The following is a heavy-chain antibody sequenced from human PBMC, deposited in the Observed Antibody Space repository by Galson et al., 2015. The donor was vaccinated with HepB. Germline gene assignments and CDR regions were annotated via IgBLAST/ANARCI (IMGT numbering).Heavy chain of an antibody. CDR2: ISGSSNSI. V-gene: IGHV3-48*02. D-gene: IGHD1-14*01. CDR1: GFTFSSYG. J-gene: IGHJ4*02. Sequence: SLRLSCAASGFTFSSYGMNWVRQAPGKGLEWVSYISGSSNSIYYADSVKGRFTISRDNAKNSLYLQMNSLRDEDTAVYYCARRREIRNLFDYWGQGTLVTVSS. CDR3: ARRREIRNLFDY.